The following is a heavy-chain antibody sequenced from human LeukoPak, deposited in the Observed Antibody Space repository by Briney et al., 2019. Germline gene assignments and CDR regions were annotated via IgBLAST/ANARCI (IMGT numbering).Heavy chain of an antibody. CDR1: GGSISSGGYY. D-gene: IGHD3-10*01. CDR2: IYYSGST. CDR3: AREGSGSWSAFDI. J-gene: IGHJ3*02. V-gene: IGHV4-61*08. Sequence: PSETLSLTCTVSGGSISSGGYYWSWIRQHPGKGLEWIGYIYYSGSTNYNPSLKSRVTISVDTSKNQFSLKLSSVTAADTAVYYCAREGSGSWSAFDIWGQGTMVTVSS.